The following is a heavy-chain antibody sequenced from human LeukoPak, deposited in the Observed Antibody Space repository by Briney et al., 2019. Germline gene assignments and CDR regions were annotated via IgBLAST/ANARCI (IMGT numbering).Heavy chain of an antibody. V-gene: IGHV1-18*01. CDR1: GYTFTSYG. D-gene: IGHD5-18*01. J-gene: IGHJ4*02. CDR3: AFRGYTYGPFDY. Sequence: ASVKVSCKASGYTFTSYGINWVLQASGQGLEWMGWISAYNGNTNYAQKFQGRVTMTTDTSTSTAYMELRSLRSDDTAVYYCAFRGYTYGPFDYWGQRTLVTVSS. CDR2: ISAYNGNT.